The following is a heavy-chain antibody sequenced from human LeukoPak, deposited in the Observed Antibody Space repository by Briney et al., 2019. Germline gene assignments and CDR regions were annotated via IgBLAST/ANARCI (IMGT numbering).Heavy chain of an antibody. CDR2: INPNSGGT. D-gene: IGHD2-15*01. V-gene: IGHV1-2*02. CDR1: GYTFTGYY. CDR3: ARARYCSGDSCPDY. Sequence: ASVKVSCKASGYTFTGYYMHWVRQAPGQGLEWMGWINPNSGGTNYAQKFQGRVTMTRDTSISTAYMELSRLRSDDTAVYYCARARYCSGDSCPDYWGQGTLVTVSS. J-gene: IGHJ4*02.